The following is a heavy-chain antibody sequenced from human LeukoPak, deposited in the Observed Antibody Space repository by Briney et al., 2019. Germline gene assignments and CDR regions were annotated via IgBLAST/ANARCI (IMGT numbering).Heavy chain of an antibody. CDR1: GFTLRSHW. Sequence: GGSLRLSCVASGFTLRSHWMHWVRQAPGKGLMWVSRINSDGSRTDYADSVKGRFSISRDNAKNTLFLQMSSLRGEDTAVYHCVRNSEEYVRGSYRYADAFDIWGQGTMVTVTS. J-gene: IGHJ3*02. CDR2: INSDGSRT. CDR3: VRNSEEYVRGSYRYADAFDI. V-gene: IGHV3-74*01. D-gene: IGHD3-16*02.